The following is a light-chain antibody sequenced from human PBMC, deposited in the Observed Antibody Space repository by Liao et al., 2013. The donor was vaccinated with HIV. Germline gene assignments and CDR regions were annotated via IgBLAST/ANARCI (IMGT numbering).Light chain of an antibody. J-gene: IGLJ1*01. CDR3: QAWDSSTYV. Sequence: SYDLTQPLSVSVSPGQTASITCSGDKLGDKYACWYQQKPGQSPVLVIYQDNKRPSGIPERFSGSNSGSTATLTISGTQAMDEADYYCQAWDSSTYVFGTGTQVTVL. CDR1: KLGDKY. V-gene: IGLV3-1*01. CDR2: QDN.